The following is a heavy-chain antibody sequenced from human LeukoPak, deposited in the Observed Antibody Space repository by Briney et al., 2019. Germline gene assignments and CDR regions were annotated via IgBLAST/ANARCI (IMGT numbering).Heavy chain of an antibody. Sequence: GGSLRLSCAASGFTFSSYSMNWVRQAPGKGLEWVSSISSGSSYLSYADSLKGRFTISRDNAKNSLYLQMNGLRAEDTAVYYWANPRFGELIPLYYWGQGTLVT. V-gene: IGHV3-21*04. CDR3: ANPRFGELIPLYY. CDR1: GFTFSSYS. CDR2: ISSGSSYL. J-gene: IGHJ4*01. D-gene: IGHD3-10*01.